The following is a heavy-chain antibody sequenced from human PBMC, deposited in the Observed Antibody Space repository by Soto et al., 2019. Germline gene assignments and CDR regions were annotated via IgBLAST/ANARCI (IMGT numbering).Heavy chain of an antibody. CDR3: AAGGDMVRGVIVGFDP. CDR1: GFTFSSYG. D-gene: IGHD3-10*01. Sequence: GSLRLSCAASGFTFSSYGMHWVRQAPGKGLEWVAVISYDGSNKYYADSVKGRFTISRDNSKNTLYLQMNSLRAEDTAVYYCAAGGDMVRGVIVGFDPWGQGTLVTVSS. V-gene: IGHV3-30*03. J-gene: IGHJ5*02. CDR2: ISYDGSNK.